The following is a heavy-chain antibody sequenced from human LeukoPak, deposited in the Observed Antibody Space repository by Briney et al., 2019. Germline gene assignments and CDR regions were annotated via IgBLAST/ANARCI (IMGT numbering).Heavy chain of an antibody. J-gene: IGHJ6*03. V-gene: IGHV1-8*01. CDR2: MNPNSGNT. CDR1: GYTFTSYD. D-gene: IGHD6-19*01. Sequence: APVKVSCKASGYTFTSYDINWVRQATGQGLEWMGWMNPNSGNTGYAQKFQGRVTMTRNTSISTAYMELSSLRSEDTAVYYCARGPRYSSGWTYYYYYMDVWGKGTTVTISS. CDR3: ARGPRYSSGWTYYYYYMDV.